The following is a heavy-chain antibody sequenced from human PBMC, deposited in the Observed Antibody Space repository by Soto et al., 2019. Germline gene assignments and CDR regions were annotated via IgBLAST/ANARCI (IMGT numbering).Heavy chain of an antibody. CDR2: ISRSSDYI. V-gene: IGHV3-9*01. J-gene: IGHJ4*02. Sequence: EVQLVESGGGLVQPGRSLRLSCAASGFTFNDYAMHWVRQAPGKGLEWVSRISRSSDYIDYADSVKGRFTVSRDNAKHSLYLQMNSMRTEDTALYYCAKDRYCSGGDCSGGFDYWGQGTLVTVSS. D-gene: IGHD2-15*01. CDR1: GFTFNDYA. CDR3: AKDRYCSGGDCSGGFDY.